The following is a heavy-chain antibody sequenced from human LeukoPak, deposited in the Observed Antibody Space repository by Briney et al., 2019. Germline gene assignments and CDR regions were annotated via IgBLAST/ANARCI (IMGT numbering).Heavy chain of an antibody. J-gene: IGHJ4*02. Sequence: PGGSLGLSCAASGFTFSSYAMSWVRQAPGKGLEWVSTLSGSGVNTYYADSVKGRFTISRDNSKNTLYLQMNSLRAEDTAVYYCAKDYFSGNWGQGTLVTVSS. CDR2: LSGSGVNT. D-gene: IGHD3-10*01. CDR3: AKDYFSGN. CDR1: GFTFSSYA. V-gene: IGHV3-23*01.